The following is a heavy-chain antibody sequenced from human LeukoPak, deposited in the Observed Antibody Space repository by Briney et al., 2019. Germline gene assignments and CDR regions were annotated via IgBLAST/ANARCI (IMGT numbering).Heavy chain of an antibody. D-gene: IGHD6-13*01. Sequence: ASVKVSCKASGYTFTSYGISWVRQAPGQGLEWMGWISAYNGNTNYAQKPQGRVTMTTDTSTSTAYMELRSLRSDDTAVYYCARDKGIAAAGRTFDPWGQGTLVTVSS. CDR1: GYTFTSYG. V-gene: IGHV1-18*04. CDR3: ARDKGIAAAGRTFDP. J-gene: IGHJ5*02. CDR2: ISAYNGNT.